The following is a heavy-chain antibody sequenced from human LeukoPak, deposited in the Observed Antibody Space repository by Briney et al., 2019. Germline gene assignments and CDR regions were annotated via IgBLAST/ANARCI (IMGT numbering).Heavy chain of an antibody. CDR1: GYTFTGYY. J-gene: IGHJ4*02. Sequence: ASVKVSCKASGYTFTGYYMHWGRQAPGQGLEWMGWINPNSGGTNYAQKFQGRVTMTRDTSISTAYMELSRLRSDDTAVYYCARAVSLGSHFDYWGQGTLVTVSS. V-gene: IGHV1-2*02. D-gene: IGHD1-26*01. CDR2: INPNSGGT. CDR3: ARAVSLGSHFDY.